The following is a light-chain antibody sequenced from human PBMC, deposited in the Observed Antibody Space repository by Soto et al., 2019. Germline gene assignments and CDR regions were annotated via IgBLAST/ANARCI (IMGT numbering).Light chain of an antibody. Sequence: EIVLTQSPATLYVSPGDRATISCRASQSVGNNFAWYQQKPGQAPRLLIFATSTRATGVPARFSGSGSGTEFTLTISSLQSEDFAVYYCQQYGDWPLTFGGGAKVEIE. CDR1: QSVGNN. J-gene: IGKJ4*01. V-gene: IGKV3-15*01. CDR3: QQYGDWPLT. CDR2: ATS.